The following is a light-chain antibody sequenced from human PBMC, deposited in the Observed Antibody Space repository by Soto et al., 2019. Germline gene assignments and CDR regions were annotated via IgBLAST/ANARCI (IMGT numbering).Light chain of an antibody. Sequence: QSVLTQPPSVSGAPGQRVTISCTGSSSNIGAGYDVHWYQQLPGTAPKLLIYGNSNRPSGVPDRFSGSKSGTSASLAITGLQAEDEADYYCQSYDSSLSALCFFGTGTKVTVL. CDR2: GNS. CDR3: QSYDSSLSALCF. V-gene: IGLV1-40*01. CDR1: SSNIGAGYD. J-gene: IGLJ1*01.